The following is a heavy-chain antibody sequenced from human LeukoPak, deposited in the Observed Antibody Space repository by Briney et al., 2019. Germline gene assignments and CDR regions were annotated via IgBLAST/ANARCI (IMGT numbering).Heavy chain of an antibody. CDR1: GYTFPNYD. Sequence: ASVKVSCKASGYTFPNYDINWVRQATGQGLEWMGWINPNSGNTGYAQKFQGRVTITRNTSISTAYMELSSLRSDDTAVYYCARAIPLWKTLRRDWFDPWGQGTLVTVSS. CDR3: ARAIPLWKTLRRDWFDP. V-gene: IGHV1-8*03. J-gene: IGHJ5*02. CDR2: INPNSGNT. D-gene: IGHD3-10*01.